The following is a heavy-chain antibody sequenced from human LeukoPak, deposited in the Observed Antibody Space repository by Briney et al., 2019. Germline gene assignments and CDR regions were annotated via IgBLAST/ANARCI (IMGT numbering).Heavy chain of an antibody. V-gene: IGHV5-51*01. CDR2: IYPGDSDT. J-gene: IGHJ5*02. CDR3: ATISSSWYGPTGWFDP. D-gene: IGHD6-13*01. Sequence: GESLKISCKGSGYSFTNYWIGWVRQMPGKGLEWMGIIYPGDSDTRYSPSFQGQVTISADKSISTAYLQWSSLKASDTAMYYCATISSSWYGPTGWFDPWGQGTLVTVSS. CDR1: GYSFTNYW.